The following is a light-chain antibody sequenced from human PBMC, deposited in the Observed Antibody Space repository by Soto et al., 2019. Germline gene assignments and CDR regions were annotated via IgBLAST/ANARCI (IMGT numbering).Light chain of an antibody. CDR3: QPYYTYPVT. CDR2: KAS. Sequence: DIQMTQSPSTLSASVGDRVTLTCRASQSISSYLAWFQQKPGKAPKVLIYKASTLESGVPSRFSGSGSGTEFTPTISSLQPYDFATYYCQPYYTYPVTFGGGNKVEIK. J-gene: IGKJ4*01. CDR1: QSISSY. V-gene: IGKV1-5*03.